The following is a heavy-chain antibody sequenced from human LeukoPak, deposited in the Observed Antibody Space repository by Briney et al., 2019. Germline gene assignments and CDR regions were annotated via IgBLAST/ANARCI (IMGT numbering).Heavy chain of an antibody. V-gene: IGHV3-23*01. D-gene: IGHD2-2*01. CDR3: ARDRRGYCSSTSCYVFDY. Sequence: PGGSLRLSCAASGFTFSTYPMSWVRQAPGKGLEWVSGISGSGGSTYYADSVKGRFTISRDISKNTLYLQMNSLRAEDTAVYYCARDRRGYCSSTSCYVFDYWGQGTLVTVSS. CDR1: GFTFSTYP. J-gene: IGHJ4*02. CDR2: ISGSGGST.